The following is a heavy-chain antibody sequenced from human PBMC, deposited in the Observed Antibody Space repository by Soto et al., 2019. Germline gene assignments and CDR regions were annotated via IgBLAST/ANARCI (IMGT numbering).Heavy chain of an antibody. CDR3: ARTNIYQGYDI. Sequence: QVQLHQWGAGLLKPSETLSLTCAVYGGSFSGYYWSRIRQPPGKGLEWIGEINHSGSPNYHPSLKSRVTISPDTSKNQFSLRLSSVAAADTAVYYCARTNIYQGYDIWGQGTLVTVSS. CDR1: GGSFSGYY. J-gene: IGHJ4*02. V-gene: IGHV4-34*01. D-gene: IGHD2-15*01. CDR2: INHSGSP.